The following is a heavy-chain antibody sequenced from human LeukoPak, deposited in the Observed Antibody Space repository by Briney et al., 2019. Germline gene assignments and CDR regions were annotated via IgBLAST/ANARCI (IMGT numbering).Heavy chain of an antibody. CDR3: ARDLEGSSRHMIPDY. CDR2: INAGNGNT. D-gene: IGHD6-13*01. V-gene: IGHV1-3*01. J-gene: IGHJ4*02. Sequence: GASVKVSCKASGYTFTSYAMHWVRQAPGQRLEWMGWINAGNGNTKYSQKFQGRVTITRDTSASTAYMELSSLRSEDTAVYYCARDLEGSSRHMIPDYWGQGTPVTVSS. CDR1: GYTFTSYA.